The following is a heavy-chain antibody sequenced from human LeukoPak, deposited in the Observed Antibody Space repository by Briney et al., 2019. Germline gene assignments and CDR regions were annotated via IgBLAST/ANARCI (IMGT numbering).Heavy chain of an antibody. CDR1: GYTFTGYY. J-gene: IGHJ5*02. V-gene: IGHV1-2*02. Sequence: ASVKVSCKASGYTFTGYYMHWVRQPPGQGLEWMGWINPNSGSANYPPKFQGRITMTRDTSRSTAYMELSRLRSDDTAVYYCARDPEGENWFDPWGQGALVTVSS. CDR2: INPNSGSA. CDR3: ARDPEGENWFDP.